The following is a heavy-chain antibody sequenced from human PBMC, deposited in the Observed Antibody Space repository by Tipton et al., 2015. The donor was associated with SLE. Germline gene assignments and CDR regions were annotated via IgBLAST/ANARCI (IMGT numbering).Heavy chain of an antibody. CDR3: ARDEAAAGPAFDI. V-gene: IGHV4-34*01. CDR2: IYHSGST. D-gene: IGHD6-13*01. J-gene: IGHJ3*02. CDR1: GGSISSHY. Sequence: TLSLTCTVSGGSISSHYWSWIRQPPGKGLKWIGEIYHSGSTNYNPSLKSRVTISVDTSKNQFSLKLSSVTAADTAVYYCARDEAAAGPAFDIWGQGTMVTVSS.